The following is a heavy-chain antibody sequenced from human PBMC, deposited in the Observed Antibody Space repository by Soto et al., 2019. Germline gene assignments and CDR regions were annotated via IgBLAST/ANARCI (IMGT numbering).Heavy chain of an antibody. V-gene: IGHV1-18*01. CDR3: ARGPTDTRWFDP. J-gene: IGHJ5*02. D-gene: IGHD4-4*01. CDR1: GYAFTSYG. Sequence: ASVNVSCKASGYAFTSYGISWVRQAPGQGLEWMGWISAYNGNTNYAQKLQGRVTMTTDTSTSTAYMELRSLRSDDTAVYYCARGPTDTRWFDPWGQGTLVTVSS. CDR2: ISAYNGNT.